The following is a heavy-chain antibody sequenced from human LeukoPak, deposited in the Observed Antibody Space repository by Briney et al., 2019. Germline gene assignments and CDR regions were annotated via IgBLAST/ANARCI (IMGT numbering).Heavy chain of an antibody. Sequence: PGGSLRLSCAASGFTFSSYWMSWVRQAPGKGLEWVANIKQDGSEKYYVDSVKGRFTISRDNAKNSLYLQMNSLRAEDTAVYYCARDRNYYCGGDCYPEYAFDIWGQGTMVTVSS. V-gene: IGHV3-7*01. D-gene: IGHD2-21*02. CDR3: ARDRNYYCGGDCYPEYAFDI. CDR1: GFTFSSYW. J-gene: IGHJ3*02. CDR2: IKQDGSEK.